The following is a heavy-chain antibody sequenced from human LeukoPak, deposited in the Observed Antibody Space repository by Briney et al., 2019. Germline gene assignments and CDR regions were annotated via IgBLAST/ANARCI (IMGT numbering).Heavy chain of an antibody. Sequence: GASVKVSCKASGYTFTSYYMHWVRQAPGQGLEWMGIINPSGGSTSYAQKFQGRVTMTRDMSTSTAYMELSSLRSEDTAVYYCAIAYCGGDCPLGYWGQGTLVTVSS. CDR3: AIAYCGGDCPLGY. CDR2: INPSGGST. CDR1: GYTFTSYY. D-gene: IGHD2-21*02. J-gene: IGHJ4*02. V-gene: IGHV1-46*01.